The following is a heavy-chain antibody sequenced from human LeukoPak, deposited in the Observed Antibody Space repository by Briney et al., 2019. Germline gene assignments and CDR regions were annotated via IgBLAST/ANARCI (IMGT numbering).Heavy chain of an antibody. Sequence: GSLRLSCVASGFTISSYWMIWVRQPPGKGLEWIGEINHSGSTNYNPSLKSRVTISVDTSKNQFSLKLSSVTAADTAVYYCARLGPQDILTGGFDYWGQGTLVTVSS. CDR3: ARLGPQDILTGGFDY. J-gene: IGHJ4*02. CDR1: GFTISSYW. V-gene: IGHV4-34*01. D-gene: IGHD3-9*01. CDR2: INHSGST.